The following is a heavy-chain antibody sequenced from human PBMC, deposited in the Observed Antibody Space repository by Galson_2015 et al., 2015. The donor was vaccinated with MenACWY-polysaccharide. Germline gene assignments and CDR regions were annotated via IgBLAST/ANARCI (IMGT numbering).Heavy chain of an antibody. CDR3: ARDRDAVIGIWYFDK. D-gene: IGHD2-21*01. Sequence: SLRLSCAASGFIFSDYNMNWVRQAPGKGLEWVSSITSRSSYLKYADSVKGRFTISRDNANNSLSLQMNSLRAEDTAVYYCARDRDAVIGIWYFDKWGQGIHVTVSS. J-gene: IGHJ4*02. CDR1: GFIFSDYN. CDR2: ITSRSSYL. V-gene: IGHV3-21*01.